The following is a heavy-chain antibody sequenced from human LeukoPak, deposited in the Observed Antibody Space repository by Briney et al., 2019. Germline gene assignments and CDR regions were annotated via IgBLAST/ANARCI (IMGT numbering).Heavy chain of an antibody. CDR1: GYTFTSYD. V-gene: IGHV1-8*03. CDR3: ATGTSEDSSWYDC. CDR2: MNPNSGNT. Sequence: ASVKVSCKASGYTFTSYDINWVRQATGQGLEWMGWMNPNSGNTGYAQKFQGRVTITRNTSISTAYMELSSLRSEDTAVYYCATGTSEDSSWYDCWGQGTRVTVSS. J-gene: IGHJ5*01. D-gene: IGHD6-13*01.